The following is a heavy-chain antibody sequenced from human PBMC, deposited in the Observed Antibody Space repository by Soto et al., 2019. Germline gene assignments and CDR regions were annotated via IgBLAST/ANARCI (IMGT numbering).Heavy chain of an antibody. Sequence: QVQLQESGPGLVKPSETLSLTCTVSGGSISSYYWSWIRQPPGKGLEWIGYIYYSGSTNYNPSLKSRVTISVDTSKNQFSLKLSSVTAADTAVYYCARDAYCGGDCYSDWYFDLWGRGTLVTVSS. CDR1: GGSISSYY. CDR2: IYYSGST. D-gene: IGHD2-21*02. V-gene: IGHV4-59*01. CDR3: ARDAYCGGDCYSDWYFDL. J-gene: IGHJ2*01.